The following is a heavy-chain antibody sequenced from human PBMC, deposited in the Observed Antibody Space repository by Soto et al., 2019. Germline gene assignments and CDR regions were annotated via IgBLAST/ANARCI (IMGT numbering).Heavy chain of an antibody. J-gene: IGHJ6*02. V-gene: IGHV3-33*01. CDR2: ILNDGSNR. D-gene: IGHD3-10*01. CDR3: ARDDEYSGNGMDV. CDR1: EFTFSNYG. Sequence: QVQLVESGGGVVQPGRSLRLSCAASEFTFSNYGMHWVRQAPGKGLEWVAVILNDGSNRYHADSVKDRFTISRDNSKNRLYLQMNSLGAEDTGVYYCARDDEYSGNGMDVWGQGPTVTVS.